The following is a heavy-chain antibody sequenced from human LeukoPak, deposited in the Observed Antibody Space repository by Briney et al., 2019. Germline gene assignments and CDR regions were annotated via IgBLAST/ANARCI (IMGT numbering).Heavy chain of an antibody. J-gene: IGHJ4*02. CDR1: GGSISSSSYY. CDR3: ARVNYYDSSGYPPHFDY. D-gene: IGHD3-22*01. V-gene: IGHV4-39*01. CDR2: IYYSGST. Sequence: SETLSLTCTVSGGSISSSSYYWGWIRQPPGKGLEWIGSIYYSGSTYYNPSLKSRVTISVDTSKKQFSLNLSSVTAADTAVYYCARVNYYDSSGYPPHFDYWGQGTLVTVSS.